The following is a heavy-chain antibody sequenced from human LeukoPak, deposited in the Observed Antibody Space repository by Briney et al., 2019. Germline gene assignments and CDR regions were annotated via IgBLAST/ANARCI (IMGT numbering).Heavy chain of an antibody. V-gene: IGHV3-30*01. D-gene: IGHD3-10*01. Sequence: GGSLRLSCAASGFTFSSYAMHWVRQAPGRGLEWVTVISYDGSNKYFSDSVKGRFTISRDNSKNTLYLQMNSLRAEDTAVYYCAARLISSESPLDCWGQGTLVTVSS. CDR3: AARLISSESPLDC. J-gene: IGHJ4*02. CDR2: ISYDGSNK. CDR1: GFTFSSYA.